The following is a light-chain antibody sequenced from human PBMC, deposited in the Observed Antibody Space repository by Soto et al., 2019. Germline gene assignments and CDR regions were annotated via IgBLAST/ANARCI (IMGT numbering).Light chain of an antibody. J-gene: IGKJ5*01. Sequence: DIVMTQSPLSLPVTPGEPASISCRSSQSLLHSNGYKYLDWYLQKPGQSPQLLIYLGSNRTSGVPDRFSGSGSGTDFILKISRVEAEDVGVYYCMQALQAPITFGQGTRLEIK. CDR1: QSLLHSNGYKY. V-gene: IGKV2-28*01. CDR2: LGS. CDR3: MQALQAPIT.